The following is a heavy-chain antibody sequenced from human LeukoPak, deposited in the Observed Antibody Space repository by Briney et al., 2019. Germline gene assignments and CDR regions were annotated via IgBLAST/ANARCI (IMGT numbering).Heavy chain of an antibody. CDR1: GYTFTGHY. J-gene: IGHJ4*02. CDR2: INPNSGDT. Sequence: GASVKVSCKASGYTFTGHYVHWVRQAPGQGLEWMGWINPNSGDTNYAQKFQGRVTMTRDTSISTAYMELSRLRSDDTAVYYCARVRDYVFDYWGQGTLVTVSS. CDR3: ARVRDYVFDY. V-gene: IGHV1-2*02. D-gene: IGHD4-17*01.